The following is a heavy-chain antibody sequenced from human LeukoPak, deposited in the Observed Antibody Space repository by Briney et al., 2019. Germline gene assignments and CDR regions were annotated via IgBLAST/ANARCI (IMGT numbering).Heavy chain of an antibody. Sequence: TGGSLRLSCAASGFTFSSYSMNWVRQAPGKGLEWVSYISSSSSSTTIYYADSVKGRFTISRDNAKNTLYLQMNSLRAEDTAVYYCTRGALDGDSGAYWGQGTLVTVS. CDR2: ISSSSSSTTI. CDR3: TRGALDGDSGAY. J-gene: IGHJ4*02. D-gene: IGHD4-17*01. CDR1: GFTFSSYS. V-gene: IGHV3-48*01.